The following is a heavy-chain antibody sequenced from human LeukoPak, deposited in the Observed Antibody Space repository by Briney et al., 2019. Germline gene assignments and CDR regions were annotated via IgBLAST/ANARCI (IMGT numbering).Heavy chain of an antibody. Sequence: GGSLRLSCAASGFTFSTYAMNWVRQAPGKGLEWVSAISGSGAKTYYADFVKGRFTISRDNSKNTLYLQMNSLKTEDTAVYYCTTVPDVWGKGTTVTVSS. V-gene: IGHV3-23*01. J-gene: IGHJ6*04. CDR1: GFTFSTYA. CDR2: ISGSGAKT. CDR3: TTVPDV.